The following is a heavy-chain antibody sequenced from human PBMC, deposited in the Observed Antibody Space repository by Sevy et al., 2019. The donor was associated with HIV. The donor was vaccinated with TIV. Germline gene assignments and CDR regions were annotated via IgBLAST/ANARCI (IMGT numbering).Heavy chain of an antibody. CDR1: GFTFSNAW. CDR2: IKSKTDGGTT. V-gene: IGHV3-15*01. D-gene: IGHD2-15*01. J-gene: IGHJ6*02. Sequence: GGSLRLSCAASGFTFSNAWMSWVRQAPGKGLEWVGRIKSKTDGGTTAYAAPVKGRFTISRDDSKNTLYLQMNSLKTEDAAVYYCTTHVLREEIVVVVAATQAHGMDVWGQGTTVTVSS. CDR3: TTHVLREEIVVVVAATQAHGMDV.